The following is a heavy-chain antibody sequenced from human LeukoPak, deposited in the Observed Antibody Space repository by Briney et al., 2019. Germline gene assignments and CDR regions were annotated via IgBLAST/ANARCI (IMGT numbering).Heavy chain of an antibody. D-gene: IGHD2-2*01. CDR3: ARGIIVVVPATNNWFDP. V-gene: IGHV4-34*01. CDR2: INHSGGT. Sequence: PSETLSLTCAVYGGSFSDYSWSWIRQPPGKGLEWIGEINHSGGTNHNPSLMSRVIMSVDTSKNQFSLKLSSVTAADTAVYYCARGIIVVVPATNNWFDPWGQGTLVTVSS. J-gene: IGHJ5*02. CDR1: GGSFSDYS.